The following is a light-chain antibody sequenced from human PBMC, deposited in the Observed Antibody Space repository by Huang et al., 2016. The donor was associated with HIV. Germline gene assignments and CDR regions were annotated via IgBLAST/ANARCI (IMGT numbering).Light chain of an antibody. CDR3: QQSHSLPPA. Sequence: DVQMTPSPSSLSASVGDRVTIACRASQTIGTYFNWYQQKPGKVPILLIYGASNLHSGVPSRFSGSGSGTDFTLTISSLQPEDFATYYCQQSHSLPPAFGPGTIVDFE. CDR1: QTIGTY. CDR2: GAS. J-gene: IGKJ3*01. V-gene: IGKV1-39*01.